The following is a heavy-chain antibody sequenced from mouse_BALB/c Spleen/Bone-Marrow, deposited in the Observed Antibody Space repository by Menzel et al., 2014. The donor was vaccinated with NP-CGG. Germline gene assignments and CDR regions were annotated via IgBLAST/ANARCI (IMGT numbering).Heavy chain of an antibody. Sequence: VQLQESGAEVAKPRASVKISCKASGYTFTNYWMHWVKQRPGQGLEWIGYIDPSTGYTEYNQKFKDKATLTADKSSSTAYMQPSSLTSEDSAVYYCARGGIYDGYSYWGQGTLVTVSA. CDR3: ARGGIYDGYSY. D-gene: IGHD2-3*01. J-gene: IGHJ3*01. CDR1: GYTFTNYW. CDR2: IDPSTGYT. V-gene: IGHV1-7*01.